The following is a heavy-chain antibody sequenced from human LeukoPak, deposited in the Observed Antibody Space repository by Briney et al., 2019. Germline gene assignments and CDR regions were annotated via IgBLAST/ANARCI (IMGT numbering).Heavy chain of an antibody. J-gene: IGHJ4*02. CDR2: VYYSGST. CDR3: PRGRNWNGAFDY. V-gene: IGHV4-39*07. Sequence: SETLSLTCTVSGGSISSSSYYWGWIRQPPGKGLEWIGSVYYSGSTYYNSSLKSRVTISVDTSKNQFSLKLSSVTAADTAVYYCPRGRNWNGAFDYWGRGTPVTVSS. D-gene: IGHD1-1*01. CDR1: GGSISSSSYY.